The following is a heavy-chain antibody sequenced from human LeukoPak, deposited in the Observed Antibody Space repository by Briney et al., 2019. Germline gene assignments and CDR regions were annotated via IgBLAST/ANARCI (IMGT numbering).Heavy chain of an antibody. V-gene: IGHV3-30*18. CDR2: ISYDGSNK. J-gene: IGHJ4*02. CDR3: AKDSLRKSIVGTTTRGFNDY. CDR1: GFTFSSYG. Sequence: GGSLRLSCAASGFTFSSYGMHWVRQAPGKGLEWVAVISYDGSNKYYADSVKGRFTISRDNSKNTLYLQMNGLRAEDTAVYYCAKDSLRKSIVGTTTRGFNDYWGQGSLVTVSS. D-gene: IGHD1-26*01.